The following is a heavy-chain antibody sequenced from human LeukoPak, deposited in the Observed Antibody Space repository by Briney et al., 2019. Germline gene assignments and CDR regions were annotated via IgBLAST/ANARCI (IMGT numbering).Heavy chain of an antibody. J-gene: IGHJ4*02. CDR2: IKQDGSGK. CDR3: ARQGDYDFWSGYYFDY. Sequence: PGGSLRLSCAASGFTFSSYWMSWVRQAPGKGLEWVANIKQDGSGKYYVDSVKGRFTISRDNAKNSLYLQMNSLRAEDTAVYYCARQGDYDFWSGYYFDYWGQGTLVTVSS. V-gene: IGHV3-7*01. CDR1: GFTFSSYW. D-gene: IGHD3-3*01.